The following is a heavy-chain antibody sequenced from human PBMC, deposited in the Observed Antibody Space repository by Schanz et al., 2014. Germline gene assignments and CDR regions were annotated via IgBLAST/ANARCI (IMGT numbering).Heavy chain of an antibody. CDR3: AKIERNED. CDR1: GFSFGTYA. V-gene: IGHV3-23*01. J-gene: IGHJ4*02. Sequence: EVQLLESGGGLVQPGGSLRLSCAASGFSFGTYAMSWVRQAPGKGLLWVSSISGTGGDDTYYADSVKGRFTISRDNSKNTLYLQMNSLRAEDTAVYFCAKIERNEDWGQGTLVTVSS. D-gene: IGHD1-1*01. CDR2: ISGTGGDDT.